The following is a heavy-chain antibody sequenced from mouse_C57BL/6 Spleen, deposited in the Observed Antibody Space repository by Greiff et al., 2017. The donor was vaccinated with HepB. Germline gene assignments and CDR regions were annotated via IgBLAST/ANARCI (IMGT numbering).Heavy chain of an antibody. CDR1: GFTFSSYG. V-gene: IGHV5-6*02. CDR2: ISSGGSYT. D-gene: IGHD2-2*01. Sequence: DVKLVESGGDLVKPGGSLKLSCAASGFTFSSYGMSWVRQTPDKRLEWVATISSGGSYTYYPDSVKGRFTISRDNAKNTLYLQMSSLKSEDTAMYYCARRGGIGLRRRDWYFDVWGTGTTVTVSS. J-gene: IGHJ1*03. CDR3: ARRGGIGLRRRDWYFDV.